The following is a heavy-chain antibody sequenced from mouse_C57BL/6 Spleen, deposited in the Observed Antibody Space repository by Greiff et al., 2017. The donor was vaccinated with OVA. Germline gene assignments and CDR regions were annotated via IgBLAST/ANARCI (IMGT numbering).Heavy chain of an antibody. CDR2: ISYSGST. Sequence: DVKLQESGPGLAKPSQTLSLTCSVTGYSITSDYWNWIRKFPGNKLEYMGYISYSGSTYYNPSLKSRISITRDTSKNQYYLQLNSVTTEDTATYYCARSASYDYDEVWYFDVWGTGTTVTVSS. CDR1: GYSITSDY. D-gene: IGHD2-4*01. CDR3: ARSASYDYDEVWYFDV. V-gene: IGHV3-8*01. J-gene: IGHJ1*03.